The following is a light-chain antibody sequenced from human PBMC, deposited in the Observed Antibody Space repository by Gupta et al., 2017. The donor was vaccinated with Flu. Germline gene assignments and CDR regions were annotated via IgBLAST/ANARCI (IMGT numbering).Light chain of an antibody. J-gene: IGLJ3*02. CDR1: SASVSASHY. V-gene: IGLV8-61*01. CDR3: VLYMNGGSWL. CDR2: STR. Sequence: QTVVTQEAALSVSPGGTVTLTCGLSSASVSASHYPSCYQQTPGQAPRTLIYSTRSRSSGVPVRFSGSILGKKAALTITGAEEDEESDYYCVLYMNGGSWLFGGGTKLTVL.